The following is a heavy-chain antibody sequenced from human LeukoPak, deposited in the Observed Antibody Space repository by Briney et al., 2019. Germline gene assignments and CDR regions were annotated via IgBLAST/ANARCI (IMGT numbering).Heavy chain of an antibody. CDR3: AKDIGGSNVKLVATPKFGYYFYGMDV. CDR1: GFTFDDYA. Sequence: GGSLRLSCAASGFTFDDYAMHWVRQAPGKGLEWVSGISWNSGRIGYADSVKGRFTISRDNAKNSLLLQMSSLRAEDTALYYCAKDIGGSNVKLVATPKFGYYFYGMDVWGQGTTVTVSS. D-gene: IGHD5-12*01. CDR2: ISWNSGRI. V-gene: IGHV3-9*01. J-gene: IGHJ6*02.